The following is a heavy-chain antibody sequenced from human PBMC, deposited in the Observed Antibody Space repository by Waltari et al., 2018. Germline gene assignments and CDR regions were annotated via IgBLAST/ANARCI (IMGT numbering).Heavy chain of an antibody. CDR2: MNPNSGYT. Sequence: QVQLVQSGAEVKRPGASVKVSCKASGYTFTSYDINWVRQATGQGLEWMGWMNPNSGYTAYAQKFQGRVTITRDTSIGTAYMELSSLTSEDTAVYYCARGFRGHDAFDIWGQGTMVTVSS. CDR1: GYTFTSYD. V-gene: IGHV1-8*01. CDR3: ARGFRGHDAFDI. J-gene: IGHJ3*02. D-gene: IGHD3-10*01.